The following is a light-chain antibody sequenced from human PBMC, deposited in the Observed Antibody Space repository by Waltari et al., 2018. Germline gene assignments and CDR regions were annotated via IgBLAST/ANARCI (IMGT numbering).Light chain of an antibody. CDR3: QQSYSSPYT. CDR2: GVS. Sequence: DIHMTQSPPSPPPSPASLLPLPCRASHNIITYLNWYQHKPGRAPEVLIYGVSSLYSGVPSRFSGSGSGSDFTLTITSLQPEDFGIYYCQQSYSSPYTFGQGTKLEIK. J-gene: IGKJ2*01. V-gene: IGKV1-39*01. CDR1: HNIITY.